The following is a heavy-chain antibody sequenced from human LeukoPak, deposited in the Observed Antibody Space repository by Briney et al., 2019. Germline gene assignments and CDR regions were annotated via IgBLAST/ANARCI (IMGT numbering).Heavy chain of an antibody. CDR1: GFTVSSNY. V-gene: IGHV3-9*03. D-gene: IGHD3-22*01. J-gene: IGHJ4*02. Sequence: QPGGSLLLSCAASGFTVSSNYMSWVRQAPGKGLEWVSGSRWNSGSICYADSVKGRLTISRDNAKNSLYLQMNSLRAEDMALYYCAKGSYHTVTWSIYDSSGPRGYYFDYWGQGTLVTVSS. CDR3: AKGSYHTVTWSIYDSSGPRGYYFDY. CDR2: SRWNSGSI.